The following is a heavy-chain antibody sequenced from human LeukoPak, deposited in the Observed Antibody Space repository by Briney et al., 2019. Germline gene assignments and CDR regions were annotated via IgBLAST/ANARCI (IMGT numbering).Heavy chain of an antibody. D-gene: IGHD6-19*01. CDR1: GFTFSSYW. V-gene: IGHV3-7*01. CDR3: ARDVWTGVAVSDY. Sequence: GGSLRLSCVASGFTFSSYWMTWVRQAPGKGLEWVANIKEDGSIQYYLDSVRGRFTISRDNAKTSVYLKLNSLRADDTAVYYCARDVWTGVAVSDYWGQGTLVTVSS. CDR2: IKEDGSIQ. J-gene: IGHJ4*02.